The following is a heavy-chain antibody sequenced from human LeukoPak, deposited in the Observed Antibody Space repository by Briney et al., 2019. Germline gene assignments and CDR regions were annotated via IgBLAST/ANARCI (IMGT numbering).Heavy chain of an antibody. V-gene: IGHV4-34*01. CDR2: INHSGST. J-gene: IGHJ4*02. Sequence: SETLSLTCAVYGGSFSGYYWSWTRQPPGKGLEWIGEINHSGSTNYNPSLKSRVTISVDTSKNQFSLKLSSVTAADTAVYYCARLSRATTRDYWGQGTLVTVSS. D-gene: IGHD1-26*01. CDR3: ARLSRATTRDY. CDR1: GGSFSGYY.